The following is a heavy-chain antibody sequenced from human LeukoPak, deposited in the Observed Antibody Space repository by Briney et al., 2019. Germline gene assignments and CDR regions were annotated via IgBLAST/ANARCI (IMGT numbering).Heavy chain of an antibody. J-gene: IGHJ4*02. CDR2: IIPIFGTA. CDR1: GGTFSSYA. Sequence: SVKVSCKASGGTFSSYAISWVRQAPGQGLEWMGGIIPIFGTANYAQKFQGRVTITTDESTSTAYMELSSLRSEDTAVYYCARGANIAVAGTRRRIFDYWGQGTLVAVSS. D-gene: IGHD6-19*01. CDR3: ARGANIAVAGTRRRIFDY. V-gene: IGHV1-69*05.